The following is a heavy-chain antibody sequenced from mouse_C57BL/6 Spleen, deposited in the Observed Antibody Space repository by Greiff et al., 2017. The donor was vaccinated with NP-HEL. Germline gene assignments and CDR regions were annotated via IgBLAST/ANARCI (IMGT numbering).Heavy chain of an antibody. CDR2: ISSGSSTI. D-gene: IGHD2-1*01. CDR1: GFTFSDYG. Sequence: EVQLVESGGGLVKPGGSLKLSCAASGFTFSDYGMHWVRQAPEKGLEWVAYISSGSSTIYYADTVKGRFTISRDNAKNTLFLQMTSLRAEDTAMYDCARDYGNYGWYFEVWGTGTTVTVAS. CDR3: ARDYGNYGWYFEV. J-gene: IGHJ1*03. V-gene: IGHV5-17*01.